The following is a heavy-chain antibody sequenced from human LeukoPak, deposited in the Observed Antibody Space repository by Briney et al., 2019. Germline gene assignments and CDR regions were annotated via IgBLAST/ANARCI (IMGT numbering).Heavy chain of an antibody. V-gene: IGHV4-38-2*02. J-gene: IGHJ4*02. CDR3: ARAAHFYDSSGYYHFDY. Sequence: PSETLSLTCTVSGYSISSGYYWGWIRQAPGKGLEWIGSIFRSGSTYYNPSLKSRVTISVDTSKNQFSLKLSSVTAADTAVYYCARAAHFYDSSGYYHFDYWGQGTLVTVSS. CDR2: IFRSGST. CDR1: GYSISSGYY. D-gene: IGHD3-22*01.